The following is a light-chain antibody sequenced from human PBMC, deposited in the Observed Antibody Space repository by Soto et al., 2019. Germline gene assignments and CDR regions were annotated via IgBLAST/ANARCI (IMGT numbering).Light chain of an antibody. CDR2: DAS. CDR1: QSISNL. J-gene: IGKJ1*01. CDR3: QQYNSYSPGWT. Sequence: DIQMTQSPSTLSASVGDRVTITCRASQSISNLLAWYQQKPGQAPKLLIYDASSLESGVPSRFSGSGSGTEFTLTISSLQPDDFATYYCQQYNSYSPGWTFGQGTKVDIK. V-gene: IGKV1-5*01.